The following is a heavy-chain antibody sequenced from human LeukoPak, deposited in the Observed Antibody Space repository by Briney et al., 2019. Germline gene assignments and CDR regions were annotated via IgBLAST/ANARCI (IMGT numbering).Heavy chain of an antibody. J-gene: IGHJ3*01. CDR1: GYTFPRHG. D-gene: IGHD1-26*01. CDR2: ISAYNGNT. V-gene: IGHV1-18*01. Sequence: ASVKVSCKASGYTFPRHGISWVRQAPGQGLDSMAWISAYNGNTDYAQKLQGRVTMTTDTSTSTAYMELRSLRSDDTAVYYCARARYLTGSRDDAFDFWGQGTVVTVSA. CDR3: ARARYLTGSRDDAFDF.